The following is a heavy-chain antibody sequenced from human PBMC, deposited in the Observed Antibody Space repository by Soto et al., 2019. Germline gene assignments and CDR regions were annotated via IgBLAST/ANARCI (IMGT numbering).Heavy chain of an antibody. CDR1: GFTFSTYG. J-gene: IGHJ5*02. CDR3: AKDGGYSYGHNWFDP. Sequence: LRLSCAASGFTFSTYGMHWVRQAPGKGLEWVAVISYDGSNKDYADSVKGRFTISRDNSKNTLYLQMNSLRAEDTAVYYCAKDGGYSYGHNWFDPWGQGTLVTVSS. D-gene: IGHD5-18*01. CDR2: ISYDGSNK. V-gene: IGHV3-30*18.